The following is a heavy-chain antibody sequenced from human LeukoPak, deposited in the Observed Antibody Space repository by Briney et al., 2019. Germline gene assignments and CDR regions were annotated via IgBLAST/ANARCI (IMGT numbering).Heavy chain of an antibody. V-gene: IGHV1-8*03. Sequence: GSVKVSCKAAGYSFTSFHINWVRQAPGQGPEWMGWMNPNTGNTGFAQKFQGRVTITQNSSISTVYMELSSLTSEDTALYYCARRGLVAGIYDLVYGFDIWGQGTMVTVSS. D-gene: IGHD3/OR15-3a*01. CDR1: GYSFTSFH. J-gene: IGHJ3*02. CDR3: ARRGLVAGIYDLVYGFDI. CDR2: MNPNTGNT.